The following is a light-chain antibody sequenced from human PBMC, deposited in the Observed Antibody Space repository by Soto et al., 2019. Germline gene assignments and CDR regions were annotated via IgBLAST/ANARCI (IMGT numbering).Light chain of an antibody. CDR3: QQTYSTPPT. V-gene: IGKV1-39*01. CDR1: QSISTY. CDR2: DAS. J-gene: IGKJ1*01. Sequence: DLQMTQSTSSLSASGGDRVTITCRASQSISTYLNWYQQKAGLAHKLLIYDASSLQSGVPSRFSGSGSGTDFTLTISSLQPEDFATYYCQQTYSTPPTFGQGTKVEIK.